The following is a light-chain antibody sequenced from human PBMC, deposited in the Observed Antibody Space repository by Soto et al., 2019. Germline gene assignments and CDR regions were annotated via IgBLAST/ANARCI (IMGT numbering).Light chain of an antibody. Sequence: DIQMTQSPSSLSASVGDRVTITCRTSQSISNYFNWYQQKPGKDPKLLIYAASSLQRGVPSRFSGSGSGTDFTLTISSLQPEDFATYHCQHTYTTSLTFGQGTKVEVK. CDR3: QHTYTTSLT. V-gene: IGKV1-39*01. CDR2: AAS. J-gene: IGKJ1*01. CDR1: QSISNY.